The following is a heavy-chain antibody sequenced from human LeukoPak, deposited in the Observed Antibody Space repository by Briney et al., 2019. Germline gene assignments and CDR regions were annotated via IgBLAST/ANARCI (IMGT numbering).Heavy chain of an antibody. D-gene: IGHD2-15*01. CDR1: GFTFSSSW. CDR2: IKHDGGVK. CDR3: ARGGAYSRV. Sequence: GGSLTLSCAASGFTFSSSWMTWVRQAPGKGMEWVANIKHDGGVKYYVDSVRGRFTISRDNAQNSLYLQMNSLRAEDTAVYYCARGGAYSRVWGQGTMVTVSS. J-gene: IGHJ3*01. V-gene: IGHV3-7*03.